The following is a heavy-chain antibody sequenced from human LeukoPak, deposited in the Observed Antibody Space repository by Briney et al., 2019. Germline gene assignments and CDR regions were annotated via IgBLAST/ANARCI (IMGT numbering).Heavy chain of an antibody. CDR1: GFTFSSYG. J-gene: IGHJ6*02. V-gene: IGHV3-33*01. Sequence: PGGSLRLSCAASGFTFSSYGMHWVRQAPGKGLEWVAVIWYDGSNKYYADSVKGRFTISRDNSKNTLYLQMNSLRAEDTAVYYCARGQLELELHYYYGMDVWGQGTTVTVSS. CDR2: IWYDGSNK. D-gene: IGHD1-7*01. CDR3: ARGQLELELHYYYGMDV.